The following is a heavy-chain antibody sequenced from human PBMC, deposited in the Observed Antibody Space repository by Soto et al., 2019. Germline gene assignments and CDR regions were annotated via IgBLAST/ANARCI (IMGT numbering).Heavy chain of an antibody. CDR1: GDSVSSNSAA. CDR2: TYYRSKLYN. D-gene: IGHD4-4*01. CDR3: ARDPPAFHSAFDY. J-gene: IGHJ4*02. Sequence: SQTLSLTCAISGDSVSSNSAAWNWIRQSPSRGLEWLGRTYYRSKLYNDYALSLKSRITINPDTSKNQFSLHLNFVTPEDTAVYYCARDPPAFHSAFDYWGQGTLVTVSS. V-gene: IGHV6-1*01.